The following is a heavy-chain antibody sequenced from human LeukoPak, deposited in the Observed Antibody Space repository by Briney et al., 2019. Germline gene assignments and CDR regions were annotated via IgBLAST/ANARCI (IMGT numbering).Heavy chain of an antibody. CDR1: GFTFSNHW. CDR3: TTIAARLGRYYYYYMDV. Sequence: PGGSLRLSCAASGFTFSNHWMSWVRQAPGKGLEWVGRIKSKTDGGKTDYAAPVKGRFTISRDDSKNTLYLQMNSLKTEDTAVYYCTTIAARLGRYYYYYMDVWGKGTTVTVSS. CDR2: IKSKTDGGKT. J-gene: IGHJ6*03. V-gene: IGHV3-15*01. D-gene: IGHD6-6*01.